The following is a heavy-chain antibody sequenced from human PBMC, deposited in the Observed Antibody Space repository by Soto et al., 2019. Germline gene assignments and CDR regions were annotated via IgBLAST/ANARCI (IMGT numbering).Heavy chain of an antibody. Sequence: PGGSLRLSCAASGFTFSDAWMNWVRQAPGKGLEWVGRIKSKSDGETTDYAALVKDRITISRDDSKNTLYLQMNSLKTEDTAVYYCAWLALDYWGQGILVTVSS. CDR3: AWLALDY. D-gene: IGHD6-19*01. J-gene: IGHJ4*02. CDR2: IKSKSDGETT. CDR1: GFTFSDAW. V-gene: IGHV3-15*07.